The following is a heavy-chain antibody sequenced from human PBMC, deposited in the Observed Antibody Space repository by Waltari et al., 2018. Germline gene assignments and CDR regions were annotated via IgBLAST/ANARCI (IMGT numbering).Heavy chain of an antibody. CDR2: INHSGST. V-gene: IGHV4-34*01. Sequence: QVHLQQWGAGLLKPSETLSLTCGVYGGSFSGSYWSWIRQPPGKGLEWIGEINHSGSTNYNPSLKSRVTMSVDTSKSQFSLKLSSVTAADTAVYYCARGRCISTWFCQYYGVDVWGQGATVIVSS. J-gene: IGHJ6*02. D-gene: IGHD2-8*01. CDR3: ARGRCISTWFCQYYGVDV. CDR1: GGSFSGSY.